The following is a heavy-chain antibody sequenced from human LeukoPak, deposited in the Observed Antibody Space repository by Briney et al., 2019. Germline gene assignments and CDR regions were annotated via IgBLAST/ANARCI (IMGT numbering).Heavy chain of an antibody. Sequence: GGSLRLSCAASGFTFSSYGMHWVRQAPGKGLEWVAVISYDGSNKYYADSVKGRFTISRDNSKNTLYLQMNSLRAEDTAVYYCAKVISGSYAGWFDPWGQGTLVTVPS. CDR1: GFTFSSYG. D-gene: IGHD1-26*01. J-gene: IGHJ5*02. CDR3: AKVISGSYAGWFDP. CDR2: ISYDGSNK. V-gene: IGHV3-30*18.